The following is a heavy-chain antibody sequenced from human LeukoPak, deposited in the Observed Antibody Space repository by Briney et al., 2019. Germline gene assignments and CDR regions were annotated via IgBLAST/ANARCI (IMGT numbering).Heavy chain of an antibody. Sequence: SETLSLTCTVSGGSISSYYWSWLRQPAGKGLEWIGRIYTSGSTNYNPSLRSRVTMSVDTSKNQFSLKLSSLTVADTAVHYCARVTYSSSSMSVDGFDIWGQGTMVTVSS. CDR1: GGSISSYY. D-gene: IGHD6-6*01. J-gene: IGHJ3*02. CDR2: IYTSGST. V-gene: IGHV4-4*07. CDR3: ARVTYSSSSMSVDGFDI.